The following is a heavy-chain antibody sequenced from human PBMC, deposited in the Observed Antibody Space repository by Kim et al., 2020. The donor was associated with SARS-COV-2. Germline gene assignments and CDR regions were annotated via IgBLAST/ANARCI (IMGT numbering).Heavy chain of an antibody. CDR1: GFTFSNAW. CDR2: IKSKTDGGTT. V-gene: IGHV3-15*01. Sequence: GGSLRLSCAASGFTFSNAWMSWVRQAPGKGLEWVGRIKSKTDGGTTDYAAPVKGRFTISRDDSKNTLYLQMNSLKTEDTAVYYCTTTIVATMVSFDYWGQGTLVTVSS. CDR3: TTTIVATMVSFDY. D-gene: IGHD5-12*01. J-gene: IGHJ4*02.